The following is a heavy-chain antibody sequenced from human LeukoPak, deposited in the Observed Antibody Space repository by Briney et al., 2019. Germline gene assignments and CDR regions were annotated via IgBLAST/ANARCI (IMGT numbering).Heavy chain of an antibody. CDR2: IKQDGDEK. CDR3: AREDYYGSGNYVAWGGAFDV. Sequence: GGSLRLSCAASGFPFSSYWMTWVRQAPGKGLEWVANIKQDGDEKYYVDSVKGRFTISRDNAKNSLYLQMNSLGAEDTAVYYCAREDYYGSGNYVAWGGAFDVWGQGTTVTVSS. J-gene: IGHJ3*01. CDR1: GFPFSSYW. D-gene: IGHD3-10*01. V-gene: IGHV3-7*01.